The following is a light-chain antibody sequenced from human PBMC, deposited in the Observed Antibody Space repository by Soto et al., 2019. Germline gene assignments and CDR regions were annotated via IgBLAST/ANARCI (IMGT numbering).Light chain of an antibody. CDR1: QGISSA. Sequence: AIQLTQSPSSLSASVGDRVAITCRASQGISSALAWYQQKPGKPPKLLISDASDLESGVPSRFSGSGSGTDFTLTISSLQPEDFGTYFCQQFTYYSAHTFGQGTKLEIK. CDR3: QQFTYYSAHT. J-gene: IGKJ2*01. CDR2: DAS. V-gene: IGKV1D-13*01.